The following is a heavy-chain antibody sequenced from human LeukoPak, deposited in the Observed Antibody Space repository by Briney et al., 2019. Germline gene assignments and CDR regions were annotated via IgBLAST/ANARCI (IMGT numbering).Heavy chain of an antibody. D-gene: IGHD2-15*01. CDR2: IDWDDDK. CDR3: ARTGGCYFNFDY. CDR1: GFSLSTSGMR. J-gene: IGHJ4*02. Sequence: ESGPTLVNPTQTLTLTCNFSGFSLSTSGMRVSWIRQPPGKALEWLARIDWDDDKFYSTSLKTRLTISKDTSKNQVVLTMTNMDPVDTATYYCARTGGCYFNFDYWGQGTLVTVSS. V-gene: IGHV2-70*04.